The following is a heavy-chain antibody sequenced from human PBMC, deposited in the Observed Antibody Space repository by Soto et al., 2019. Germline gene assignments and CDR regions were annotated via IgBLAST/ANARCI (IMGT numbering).Heavy chain of an antibody. CDR3: ARARIGAAIFDY. D-gene: IGHD5-18*01. J-gene: IGHJ4*02. V-gene: IGHV4-4*02. CDR1: GGSISSSNW. Sequence: QVQLQESGPGLVKPSGTLSLTCGVSGGSISSSNWWSWVRQPPGKGLEWIGEIYHSGSTNYKPSLKSRLTVSVDKSKNQFSLKLSSVTAADTAVYYCARARIGAAIFDYWGQGTLVTVSS. CDR2: IYHSGST.